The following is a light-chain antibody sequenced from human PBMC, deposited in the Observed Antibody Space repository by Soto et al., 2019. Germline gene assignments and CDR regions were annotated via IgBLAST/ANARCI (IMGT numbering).Light chain of an antibody. CDR3: NSYSSSSTLVV. V-gene: IGLV2-14*03. CDR1: SSDVGRYNY. J-gene: IGLJ2*01. Sequence: QSALTQPASVSGSPVQSITISCTGTSSDVGRYNYVSWYQQHPGKAPKRMIYDVNNRPSGVSNRFSGSKSGNTASLTISGLQAEDEADYYCNSYSSSSTLVVFGGGTTLTVL. CDR2: DVN.